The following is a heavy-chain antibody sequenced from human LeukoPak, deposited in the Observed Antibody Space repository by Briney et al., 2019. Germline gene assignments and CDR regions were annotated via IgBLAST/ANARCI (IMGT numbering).Heavy chain of an antibody. J-gene: IGHJ6*03. V-gene: IGHV3-30*03. CDR3: ARDSKLRFLFYYMDV. Sequence: GRSLRLSCAASGFTISSYGMHWVRQAPGKGLEWVAVISYDGSNKYYADSVKGRFTISRDNAKNTLYLQMNSLRAEDTAVYYCARDSKLRFLFYYMDVWGKGTTVTVSS. D-gene: IGHD3-3*01. CDR2: ISYDGSNK. CDR1: GFTISSYG.